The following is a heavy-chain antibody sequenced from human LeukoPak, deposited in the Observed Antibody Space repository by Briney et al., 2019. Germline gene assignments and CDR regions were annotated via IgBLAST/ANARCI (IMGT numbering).Heavy chain of an antibody. CDR2: ISSSSSYT. CDR3: ARDRGYSYGFGG. J-gene: IGHJ4*02. CDR1: GFPFSDYY. Sequence: GGSLLLSCAASGFPFSDYYMSWIRQAPGKGLEWVSYISSSSSYTNYADSVKGRFTISRDNAKNSLYLQMNSLRAEDTAVYYCARDRGYSYGFGGWGQGTLVTVSS. V-gene: IGHV3-11*06. D-gene: IGHD5-18*01.